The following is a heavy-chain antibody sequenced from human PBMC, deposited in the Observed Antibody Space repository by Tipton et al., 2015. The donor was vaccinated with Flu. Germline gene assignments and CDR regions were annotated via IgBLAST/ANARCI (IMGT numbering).Heavy chain of an antibody. Sequence: VQLVQSGAEVKKPGESLKISCKGSGYSFTSYWIGWVRQMPGKGLEWMGIIYPGDSDTRYSPSFQGQVTISADKSISTAYLQWSSLKASDPAMYYCARHVLRWYPNGAFDVWGQGTMVTVSS. CDR3: ARHVLRWYPNGAFDV. CDR1: GYSFTSYW. D-gene: IGHD4-23*01. CDR2: IYPGDSDT. J-gene: IGHJ3*01. V-gene: IGHV5-51*01.